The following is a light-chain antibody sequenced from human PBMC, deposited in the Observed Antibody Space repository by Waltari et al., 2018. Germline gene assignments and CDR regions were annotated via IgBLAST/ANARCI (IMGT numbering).Light chain of an antibody. CDR2: WAS. J-gene: IGKJ2*01. V-gene: IGKV4-1*01. Sequence: DAAMTQSPDSLAVFLGERATINCKSRQSPLKGSNNKNYLAWYQQKPGQPPKLLIYWASTREFGVPDRFSGSGSETDFTLTISDLQAEDVAVYYCQQYLYSLPEYSFGQGTKVEI. CDR3: QQYLYSLPEYS. CDR1: QSPLKGSNNKNY.